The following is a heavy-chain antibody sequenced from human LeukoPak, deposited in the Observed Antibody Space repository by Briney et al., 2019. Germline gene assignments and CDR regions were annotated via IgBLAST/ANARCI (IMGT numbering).Heavy chain of an antibody. CDR3: ARRFTAAAGPDY. CDR2: IYYTGSGST. V-gene: IGHV4-30-2*03. J-gene: IGHJ4*02. CDR1: GGSISSGGYY. D-gene: IGHD6-13*01. Sequence: PSETLSLTCTVSGGSISSGGYYWSWIRQPPGKGLEWIGSIYYTGSGSTHYNPSVKSRVTISVDTSKKQFSLKLSSVTAADTAVYYCARRFTAAAGPDYWGQGTLVTVSS.